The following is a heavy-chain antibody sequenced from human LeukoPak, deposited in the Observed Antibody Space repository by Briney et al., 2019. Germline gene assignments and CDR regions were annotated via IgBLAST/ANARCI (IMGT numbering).Heavy chain of an antibody. CDR3: ARDHNYAFDN. V-gene: IGHV3-48*01. CDR1: GFPFIEYS. CDR2: IGIDSGNT. D-gene: IGHD1-1*01. Sequence: GGSLRLSCTASGFPFIEYSMNWVRQVPGKGLEWFSYIGIDSGNTKYADSVRGRFTISADKAKNSLYLQMNSLRVEDTAVYYCARDHNYAFDNWGQGTLVSVAS. J-gene: IGHJ4*02.